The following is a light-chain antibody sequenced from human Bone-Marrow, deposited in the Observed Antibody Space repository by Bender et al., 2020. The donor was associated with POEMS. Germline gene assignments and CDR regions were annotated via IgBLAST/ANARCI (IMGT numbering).Light chain of an antibody. CDR3: CSYVGRSNLL. V-gene: IGLV2-14*03. Sequence: QSALTQPASVSGSPGQSVSISCTGTSSDIAYYNSVSWYQQHPGKVPKLVIFDVTHRPSGISHRFSGSKSGNTASLTISGLQAEDEADYYCCSYVGRSNLLFGEGTKLTDL. CDR1: SSDIAYYNS. J-gene: IGLJ2*01. CDR2: DVT.